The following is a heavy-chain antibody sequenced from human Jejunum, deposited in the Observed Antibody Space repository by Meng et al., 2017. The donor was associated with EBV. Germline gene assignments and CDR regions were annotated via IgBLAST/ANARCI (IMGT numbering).Heavy chain of an antibody. J-gene: IGHJ5*02. D-gene: IGHD1-7*01. CDR3: ARYERTTTGRWFDP. Sequence: QLQESGPGLVKPSETLSPPCTVSGGSISSNYDYWVWIRPPPGKGLGWIGTVYYTGSTYYNPSLKSRLSISVDTSKSQFSLKVSSVTAADTAVYYCARYERTTTGRWFDPWGQGILVTVSS. CDR1: GGSISSNYDY. V-gene: IGHV4-39*01. CDR2: VYYTGST.